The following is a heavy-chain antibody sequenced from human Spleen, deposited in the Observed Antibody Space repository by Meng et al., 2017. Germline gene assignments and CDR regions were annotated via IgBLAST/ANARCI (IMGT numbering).Heavy chain of an antibody. D-gene: IGHD6-19*01. CDR3: AREVAVAGTAYYYYYYGMDV. CDR2: IYYSGST. V-gene: IGHV4-39*07. J-gene: IGHJ6*02. Sequence: GSLRLSCTVSGGSISSSSYYWGWIRQPPGKGREWIGSIYYSGSTYYNPSLKSRVTISVDTSKNQFSLKLSSVTAADTAVYYCAREVAVAGTAYYYYYYGMDVWGQGTTVTVSS. CDR1: GGSISSSSYY.